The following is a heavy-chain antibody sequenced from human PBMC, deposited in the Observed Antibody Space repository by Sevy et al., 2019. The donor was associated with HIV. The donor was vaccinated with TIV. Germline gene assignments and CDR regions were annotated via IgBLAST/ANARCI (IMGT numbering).Heavy chain of an antibody. CDR1: GFSFSGYG. CDR3: AREGIAVAGIGYYFEY. J-gene: IGHJ4*02. Sequence: GGSLRLSCAASGFSFSGYGMHWVRQVPGKGLEWVAIIWYDGSNKDYVDSVKGRFTISRDNSKNTLYLQMNSLRAEDTAVYYCAREGIAVAGIGYYFEYWGQGTLVTVSS. V-gene: IGHV3-33*01. D-gene: IGHD6-19*01. CDR2: IWYDGSNK.